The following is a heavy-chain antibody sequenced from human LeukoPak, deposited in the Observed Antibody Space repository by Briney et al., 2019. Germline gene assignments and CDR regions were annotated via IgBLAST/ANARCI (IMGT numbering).Heavy chain of an antibody. J-gene: IGHJ2*01. CDR3: VRKGSTNSRVTGYFDL. V-gene: IGHV3-21*04. Sequence: PGGSLRLSCAASGFTFSTYSMNWVRQAPGKGLEWVSSISSSSSYIYYADSVKGRFTISRDNAKNSLYLQMNSLRVDDTALYYCVRKGSTNSRVTGYFDLWGRGTLVSVSS. CDR1: GFTFSTYS. D-gene: IGHD2-21*02. CDR2: ISSSSSYI.